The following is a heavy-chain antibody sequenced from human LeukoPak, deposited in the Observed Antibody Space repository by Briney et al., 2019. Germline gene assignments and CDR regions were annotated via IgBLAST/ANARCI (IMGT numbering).Heavy chain of an antibody. Sequence: SETLSLTCTVSGGSSSSYYWSWIRQPPGKGLEWIGYIYYSGSTNYNPSLKSRVTISVDTSKNQFSLKLSSVTAADTAVYYCARLIRDYGDYWFDPWGQGTLVTVSS. CDR2: IYYSGST. J-gene: IGHJ5*02. CDR3: ARLIRDYGDYWFDP. V-gene: IGHV4-59*01. D-gene: IGHD4-17*01. CDR1: GGSSSSYY.